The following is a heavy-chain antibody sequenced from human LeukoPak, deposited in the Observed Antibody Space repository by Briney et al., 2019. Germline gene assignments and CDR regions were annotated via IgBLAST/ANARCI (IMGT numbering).Heavy chain of an antibody. J-gene: IGHJ5*02. D-gene: IGHD4-17*01. CDR1: GFTFSTYS. CDR2: ISSGSSTI. Sequence: GGSLRLSCAASGFTFSTYSMNWVRQAPGKGLEWVSYISSGSSTIYYADSVKGRFTISRDNAKNSLYLQMNSLRAEDTAVYYCAGGGSPDYGDYNWFDPWGQGTLVTVSS. CDR3: AGGGSPDYGDYNWFDP. V-gene: IGHV3-48*01.